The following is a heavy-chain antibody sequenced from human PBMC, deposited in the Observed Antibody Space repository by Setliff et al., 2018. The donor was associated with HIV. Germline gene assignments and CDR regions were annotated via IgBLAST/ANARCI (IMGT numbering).Heavy chain of an antibody. CDR2: IYTSGST. J-gene: IGHJ4*02. CDR1: DSGTYY. CDR3: ARHDSGGYYSLDY. Sequence: PSETLSLTCTVSDSGTYYWTWIRQSPGKGLEWIGRIYTSGSTNYNPSLKSRVTISVDTSKNQFSLNLSSVTAADTAVYYCARHDSGGYYSLDYWGQGTMVTVSS. V-gene: IGHV4-59*08. D-gene: IGHD3-22*01.